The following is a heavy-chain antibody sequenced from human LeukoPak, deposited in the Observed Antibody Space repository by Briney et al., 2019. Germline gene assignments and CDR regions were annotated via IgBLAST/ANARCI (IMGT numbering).Heavy chain of an antibody. CDR2: ISAYNGNT. J-gene: IGHJ4*02. Sequence: ASVKVSCKASGYTFTSYGISWVRQAPGQGLEWMGWISAYNGNTNYAQKFQGRVTITRDTSASTAYMELSSLRSEDTAVYYCARESGLLYYFDYWGQGTLVTVSS. V-gene: IGHV1-18*01. D-gene: IGHD1-26*01. CDR3: ARESGLLYYFDY. CDR1: GYTFTSYG.